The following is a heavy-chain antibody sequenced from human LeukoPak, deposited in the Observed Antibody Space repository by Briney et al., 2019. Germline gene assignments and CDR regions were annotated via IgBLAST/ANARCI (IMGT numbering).Heavy chain of an antibody. V-gene: IGHV3-7*03. D-gene: IGHD2-15*01. CDR3: AKEVVAAITPLLFDY. CDR1: GFTFSSYW. CDR2: IRQDGSEK. J-gene: IGHJ4*02. Sequence: GGSLRLSCVASGFTFSSYWMSWVRQAPGKGLEWVANIRQDGSEKYYVDSVKGRFTISRDNAKNSLYLQMNSLRAEDTAVYYCAKEVVAAITPLLFDYWGQGTLVTVSS.